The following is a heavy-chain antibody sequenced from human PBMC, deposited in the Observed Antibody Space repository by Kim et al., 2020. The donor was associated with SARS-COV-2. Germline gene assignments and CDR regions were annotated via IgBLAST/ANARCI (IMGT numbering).Heavy chain of an antibody. D-gene: IGHD1-26*01. J-gene: IGHJ6*02. CDR3: ARGSVVVEATVGYYYYGMDV. CDR1: GGSFSGYY. Sequence: SETLSLTCAVYGGSFSGYYWSWIRQPPGKGLEWIGEINHSGSTNYNPSLKSRVTILVDTSKNQFSLKLSSVTAADTAVYYCARGSVVVEATVGYYYYGMDVWGQGTTVTVSS. CDR2: INHSGST. V-gene: IGHV4-34*01.